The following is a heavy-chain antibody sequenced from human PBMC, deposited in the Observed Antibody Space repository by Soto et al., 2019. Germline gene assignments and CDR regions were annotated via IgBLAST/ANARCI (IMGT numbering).Heavy chain of an antibody. Sequence: QVQLVQSGAEVKKPGSSVKVSCKASGGTFSSYTISWVRQAPGQGLEWMGRIIPILGIANYAQKFQGRVTITADKSTSTAYMGLSSLRSEDTAVYYCARVLSAYDSSGYNNYWGQGTLVTVSS. CDR3: ARVLSAYDSSGYNNY. D-gene: IGHD3-22*01. CDR2: IIPILGIA. V-gene: IGHV1-69*02. CDR1: GGTFSSYT. J-gene: IGHJ4*02.